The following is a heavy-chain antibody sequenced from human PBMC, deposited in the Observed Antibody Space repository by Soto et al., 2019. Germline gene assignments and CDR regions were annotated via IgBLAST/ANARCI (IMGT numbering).Heavy chain of an antibody. J-gene: IGHJ4*02. CDR2: VYHSGST. CDR3: AFPATNDFDY. D-gene: IGHD4-4*01. CDR1: GGSINSNNW. Sequence: SETLSLTCAVSGGSINSNNWWSWVRQPPGKGLEWIGEVYHSGSTNYNPSLKSRVAISMDQSKNLFSLTLSSVTAADTAVYYCAFPATNDFDYWGQGSLVTVSS. V-gene: IGHV4-4*02.